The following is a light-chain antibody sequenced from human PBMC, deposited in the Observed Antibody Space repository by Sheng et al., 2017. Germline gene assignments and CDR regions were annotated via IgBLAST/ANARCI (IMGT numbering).Light chain of an antibody. CDR1: RNIFDS. Sequence: DIEMTQSPSSLSASVGDRVTIICRASRNIFDSLNWYQQKPDSAPKLLIYAATNLQSGAPSRFSGHRSGTNFTLTISSLQPEDFATYICQQSYGSPPTFGPGTKV. CDR3: QQSYGSPPT. V-gene: IGKV1-39*01. J-gene: IGKJ3*01. CDR2: AAT.